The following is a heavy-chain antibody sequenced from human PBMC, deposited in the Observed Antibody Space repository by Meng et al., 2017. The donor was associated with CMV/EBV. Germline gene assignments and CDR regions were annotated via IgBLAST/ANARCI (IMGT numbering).Heavy chain of an antibody. D-gene: IGHD6-13*01. J-gene: IGHJ6*02. CDR2: ISYDGSNK. CDR3: ARAGRIAAAGAYYYYGMDV. Sequence: GSSLKISCAASCTSSSCYAMHWVRQARGKGLEWVVVISYDGSNKYYADSVKGRFTISRDNSKNTLYLQMNSLRAEDTAVYYCARAGRIAAAGAYYYYGMDVWGQGTTVTVSS. V-gene: IGHV3-30*04. CDR1: CTSSSCYA.